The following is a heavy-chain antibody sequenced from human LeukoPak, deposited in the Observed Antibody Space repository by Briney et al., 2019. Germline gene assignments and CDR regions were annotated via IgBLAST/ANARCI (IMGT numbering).Heavy chain of an antibody. CDR1: GFTFDDYA. V-gene: IGHV3-9*03. J-gene: IGHJ4*02. D-gene: IGHD3-9*01. Sequence: GGSLRLSCAASGFTFDDYAMHWVRQAPGKGLEWVSGISWNSGSIGYADSVKGRFTISRDNAKKSLYLQMNSLRAEDMALYYCAKASSAGYYDILTGYYRSYYFDYWGQGTLVTVSS. CDR3: AKASSAGYYDILTGYYRSYYFDY. CDR2: ISWNSGSI.